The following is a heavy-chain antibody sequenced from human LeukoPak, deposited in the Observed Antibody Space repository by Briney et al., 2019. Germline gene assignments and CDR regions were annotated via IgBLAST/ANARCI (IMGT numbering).Heavy chain of an antibody. V-gene: IGHV4-4*02. J-gene: IGHJ4*02. CDR3: ANRWFGEPADY. CDR2: IYHSGST. Sequence: SETLSLTCAVSGGSISSSNWWSWVRQPPGKGLEWIGEIYHSGSTNYNPSLKSRVTISVDTSKNQFSLKLSSVTAADTAVYYCANRWFGEPADYWGQGTLVTVSS. CDR1: GGSISSSNW. D-gene: IGHD3-10*01.